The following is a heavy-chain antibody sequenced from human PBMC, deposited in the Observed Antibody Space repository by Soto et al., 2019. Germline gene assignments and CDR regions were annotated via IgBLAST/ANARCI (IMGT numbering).Heavy chain of an antibody. Sequence: SETLSLTCTVSGGSISGYYWSWIRQPPGKGLEWIGYIYYSGSTNYNPSLKSRVTISVDTSKNQFSLKLSSVTAPDTAVYYCARAYLPYFDWSSLYFDYWGQGTLVTVS. J-gene: IGHJ4*02. V-gene: IGHV4-59*01. CDR2: IYYSGST. CDR3: ARAYLPYFDWSSLYFDY. CDR1: GGSISGYY. D-gene: IGHD3-9*01.